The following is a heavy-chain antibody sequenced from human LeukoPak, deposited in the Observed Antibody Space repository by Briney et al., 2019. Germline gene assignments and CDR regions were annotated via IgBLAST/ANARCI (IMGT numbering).Heavy chain of an antibody. V-gene: IGHV4-59*01. CDR3: ARAGTYDTIAYSYDY. D-gene: IGHD3-22*01. CDR2: IYYSGST. J-gene: IGHJ4*02. CDR1: AGSITGNY. Sequence: PSETLSLTCTVSAGSITGNYWSWIRQPPGKGLEWIGYIYYSGSTSYHPSLKSRVTLSVDTSKNQFSLKLRSVTAADTAVYFCARAGTYDTIAYSYDYWGQGTLVTVSA.